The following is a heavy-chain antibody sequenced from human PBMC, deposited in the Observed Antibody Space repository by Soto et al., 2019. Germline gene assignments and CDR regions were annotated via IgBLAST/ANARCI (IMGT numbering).Heavy chain of an antibody. Sequence: GSLRLSCAASGFTFSSYAMSWVRQAPGKGLEWVSAISGSGGSTYYADSVKGRFTISRDNSKNTLYLQMNSLRAEDTAVYYCAKRTTMIVVVITTQNDYWGQGTLVTVSS. J-gene: IGHJ4*02. D-gene: IGHD3-22*01. CDR3: AKRTTMIVVVITTQNDY. V-gene: IGHV3-23*01. CDR1: GFTFSSYA. CDR2: ISGSGGST.